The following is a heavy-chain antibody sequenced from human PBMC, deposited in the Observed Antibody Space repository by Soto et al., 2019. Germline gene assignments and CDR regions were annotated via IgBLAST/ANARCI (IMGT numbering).Heavy chain of an antibody. CDR2: ISHSEGS. Sequence: QVQLQESGPGLVKPSGTLSLTCAVSGGSISSTKWWTWVRQPPGKGLEWIAEISHSEGSNYNPSRKXRXAXSXXNSKNQFSLRLSSVTAADTAVYYCATQTISYTWDVWGQGTTVTVS. CDR3: ATQTISYTWDV. V-gene: IGHV4-4*02. CDR1: GGSISSTKW. J-gene: IGHJ6*02. D-gene: IGHD4-4*01.